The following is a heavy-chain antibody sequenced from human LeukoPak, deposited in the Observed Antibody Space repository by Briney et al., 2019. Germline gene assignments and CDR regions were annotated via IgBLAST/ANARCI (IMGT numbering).Heavy chain of an antibody. CDR3: ARGGALLWFGELLPGGLGGYFDY. Sequence: GASVKVSCKASGYTFTSNYMHWVRQAPGQGLEWMGIINPTGGSTSYAHKFQGRVTMTRDMSTSTVYMELSSLRSEDTAVYYCARGGALLWFGELLPGGLGGYFDYWGQGTLVTVSS. D-gene: IGHD3-10*01. CDR1: GYTFTSNY. J-gene: IGHJ4*02. CDR2: INPTGGST. V-gene: IGHV1-46*01.